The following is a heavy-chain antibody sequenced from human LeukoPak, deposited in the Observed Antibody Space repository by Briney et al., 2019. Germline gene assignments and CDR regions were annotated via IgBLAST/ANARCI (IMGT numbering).Heavy chain of an antibody. CDR3: ARDNINWSFDY. V-gene: IGHV1-46*01. J-gene: IGHJ4*02. Sequence: ASVKVSCKVSGYTLTELSMHWVRQAPGQGPKWMGVIKPRGGSTSYAQKFQGRVTMTRDTSTSTVYMELSSLRAEDTAVYFCARDNINWSFDYWGQGTLVTVSS. CDR1: GYTLTELS. CDR2: IKPRGGST. D-gene: IGHD1-1*01.